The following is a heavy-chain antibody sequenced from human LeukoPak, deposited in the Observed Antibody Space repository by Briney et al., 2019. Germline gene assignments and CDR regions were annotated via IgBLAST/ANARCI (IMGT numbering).Heavy chain of an antibody. CDR2: IRSKAYGGTT. Sequence: GGSLRLSCTASGFTFGDYPLSWVRQAPGKGMEWVGFIRSKAYGGTTEYAASVKGRFTISRDDSKSIAYLQLNSLKTEDTAVYYCTSLGRGVPAAIVAEYFQHWGQGTLVTVSS. J-gene: IGHJ1*01. CDR3: TSLGRGVPAAIVAEYFQH. D-gene: IGHD2-2*01. CDR1: GFTFGDYP. V-gene: IGHV3-49*04.